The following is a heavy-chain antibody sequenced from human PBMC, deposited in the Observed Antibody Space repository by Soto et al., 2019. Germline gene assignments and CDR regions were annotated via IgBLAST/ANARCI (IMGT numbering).Heavy chain of an antibody. Sequence: GGSLRLSCAASGFTFSSYSMNWVRQAPGKGLEWVSHISGTSVYIHYADSVKGRFTISRDNAKNSVYLQMDSLRVEDTAVYYCAREGALKPFSSWGQGALVTVSS. CDR3: AREGALKPFSS. CDR2: ISGTSVYI. CDR1: GFTFSSYS. V-gene: IGHV3-21*01. J-gene: IGHJ5*02.